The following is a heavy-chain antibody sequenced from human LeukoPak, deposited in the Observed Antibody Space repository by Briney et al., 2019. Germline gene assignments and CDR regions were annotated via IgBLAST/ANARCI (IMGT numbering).Heavy chain of an antibody. J-gene: IGHJ3*02. CDR2: INPNSGGT. Sequence: ASVKVSCKASGYTFTGYYMHWVRQAPGQGLEWMGWINPNSGGTNYAQKFQGRVTMTRDTSISTAYMELSRLRSDDTAVYYCARDRYYDILTGYYNRHDAFDIWGQGTMVTVSS. CDR1: GYTFTGYY. V-gene: IGHV1-2*02. D-gene: IGHD3-9*01. CDR3: ARDRYYDILTGYYNRHDAFDI.